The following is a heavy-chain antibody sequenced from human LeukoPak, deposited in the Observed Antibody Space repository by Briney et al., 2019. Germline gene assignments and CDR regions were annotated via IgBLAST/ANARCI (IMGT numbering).Heavy chain of an antibody. CDR1: GDSVSSKRGG. D-gene: IGHD3-10*02. V-gene: IGHV6-1*01. J-gene: IGHJ5*01. Sequence: SETLSLTCGISGDSVSSKRGGWNWIRQSPSRGLEWLGRRYYTSKWYNEYAVSMKSRITINSDTSKNQLSLHLDSVTPEDTAVYYCAREQLWSGPNRFDSWGQGTLVTVSS. CDR2: RYYTSKWYN. CDR3: AREQLWSGPNRFDS.